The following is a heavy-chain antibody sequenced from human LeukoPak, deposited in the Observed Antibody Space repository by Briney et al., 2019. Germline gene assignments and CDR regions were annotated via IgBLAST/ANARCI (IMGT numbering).Heavy chain of an antibody. CDR3: ARFPASILTGYLRGADAFDI. D-gene: IGHD3-9*01. CDR1: GYTFTSYD. Sequence: ASVKVSCKASGYTFTSYDINWVRQATGQGLEWMGWMNPNSGNTGYAQKFQGRVTMTRNTSISTAYMELSSLRSEDTAVYYCARFPASILTGYLRGADAFDIWGQGTMVTVSS. J-gene: IGHJ3*02. V-gene: IGHV1-8*02. CDR2: MNPNSGNT.